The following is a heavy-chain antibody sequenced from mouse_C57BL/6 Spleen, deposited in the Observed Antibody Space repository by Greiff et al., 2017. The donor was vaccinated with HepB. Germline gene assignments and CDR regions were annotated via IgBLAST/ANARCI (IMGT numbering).Heavy chain of an antibody. V-gene: IGHV5-17*01. CDR1: GFTFSDYG. CDR3: ARLTGYYAMDY. J-gene: IGHJ4*01. Sequence: EVQRLESGGGLVKPGGSLKLSCAASGFTFSDYGMHWVRQAPEKGLEWVAYISSGSSTIYYEDTVKGRFTISRDNAKNTLFLQLTSLRSEDTAMYYCARLTGYYAMDYWGQGTSVTVSS. CDR2: ISSGSSTI. D-gene: IGHD4-1*01.